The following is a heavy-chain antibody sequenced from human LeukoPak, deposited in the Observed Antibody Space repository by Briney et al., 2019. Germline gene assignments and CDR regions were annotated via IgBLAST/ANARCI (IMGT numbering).Heavy chain of an antibody. V-gene: IGHV4-39*01. D-gene: IGHD1-26*01. CDR2: IYYSGST. J-gene: IGHJ4*02. CDR3: ARHIVGATFSDY. CDR1: GGSISGTTYH. Sequence: SETLSLTCTVSGGSISGTTYHWGWIRQPPGKGLEWIGSIYYSGSTYYNPSLKSRVTISVDTSKNQFSLKLSSVTAADTAVYYCARHIVGATFSDYWGQGTLVTVSS.